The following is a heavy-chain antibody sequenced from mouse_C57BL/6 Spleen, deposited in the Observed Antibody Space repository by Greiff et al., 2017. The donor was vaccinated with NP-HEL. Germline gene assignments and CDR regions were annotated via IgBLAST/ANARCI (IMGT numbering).Heavy chain of an antibody. J-gene: IGHJ2*01. CDR1: GYSITSGYY. Sequence: EVQLLESGPGLVKPSQSLSLTCSVTGYSITSGYYWNWIRQFPGNKLEWMGYISYDGSNNYNPSLKNRISITRDTSKNQFFLKLNSVTTEDTATYYCAMNWDGFDYWGQGTTLTVSS. CDR2: ISYDGSN. CDR3: AMNWDGFDY. V-gene: IGHV3-6*01. D-gene: IGHD4-1*01.